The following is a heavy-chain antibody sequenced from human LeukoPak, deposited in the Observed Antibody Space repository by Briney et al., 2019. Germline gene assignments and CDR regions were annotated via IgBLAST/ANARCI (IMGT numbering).Heavy chain of an antibody. V-gene: IGHV3-30-3*01. Sequence: PGGSLRLSCAASGFTFSSYAMHWVRQAPGKGLEWVAFISYDGSNKYYADSVKGRFTISRDNSKNTLYLQMNSLRAEDTAVYYCARDESQHIVVVTAIYYWGQGTLVTVSS. CDR2: ISYDGSNK. CDR3: ARDESQHIVVVTAIYY. J-gene: IGHJ4*02. D-gene: IGHD2-21*02. CDR1: GFTFSSYA.